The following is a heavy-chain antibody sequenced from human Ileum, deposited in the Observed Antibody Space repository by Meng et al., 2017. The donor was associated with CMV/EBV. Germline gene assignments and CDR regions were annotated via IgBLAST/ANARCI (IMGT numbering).Heavy chain of an antibody. V-gene: IGHV3-74*01. CDR1: QFTFSNYW. CDR2: INADGRTR. Sequence: GESLKISCAASQFTFSNYWMHWVRQPPGKGLVWVAHINADGRTRDYADSVKGRFTISRDNAKNMLYLQINSLRAEDTAIYYCAGGTIARPRSALAYWGQGTLVIVSS. CDR3: AGGTIARPRSALAY. D-gene: IGHD6-6*01. J-gene: IGHJ4*02.